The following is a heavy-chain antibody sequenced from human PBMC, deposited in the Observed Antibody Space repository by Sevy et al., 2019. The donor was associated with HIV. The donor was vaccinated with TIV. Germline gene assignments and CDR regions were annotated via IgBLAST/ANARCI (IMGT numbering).Heavy chain of an antibody. J-gene: IGHJ6*02. V-gene: IGHV3-72*01. Sequence: GGSLRLSCAASGFTFSDQYMDWVRQAPGKGLEWVGRIRNKANSYITEYAASVKGRFTISRDDSKNSLYLQMNSLKTEDTAVYYCARGANGGGEMDVWGQGTTVTVSS. CDR2: IRNKANSYIT. CDR1: GFTFSDQY. D-gene: IGHD7-27*01. CDR3: ARGANGGGEMDV.